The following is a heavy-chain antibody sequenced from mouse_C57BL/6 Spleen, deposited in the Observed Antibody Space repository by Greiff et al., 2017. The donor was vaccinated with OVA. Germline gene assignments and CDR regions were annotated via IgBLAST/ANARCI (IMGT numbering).Heavy chain of an antibody. CDR2: INPSSGYT. D-gene: IGHD2-1*01. J-gene: IGHJ3*01. V-gene: IGHV1-4*01. CDR1: GYTFTSYT. CDR3: ARGVGDYGNY. Sequence: VKLVESGAELARPGASVKMSCKASGYTFTSYTMHWVKQRPGQGLEWIGYINPSSGYTKYNQKFKDKATLTADKSSSTAYMQLSSLTSEDSAVYYCARGVGDYGNYWGQGTLVTVSA.